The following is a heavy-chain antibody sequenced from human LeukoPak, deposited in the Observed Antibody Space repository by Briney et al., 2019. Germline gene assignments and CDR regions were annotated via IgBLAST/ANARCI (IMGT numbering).Heavy chain of an antibody. J-gene: IGHJ5*02. D-gene: IGHD3-22*01. CDR3: ARSSSGSESWFDP. Sequence: ASVKVSCKASGYSFTSYDISWVRQAPGQGLEWMGWISAYDGNTNSAQKFQGRVTMTTDTSTSTAYMELRGLRSDDTAVYYCARSSSGSESWFDPWGQGTLVTVSS. CDR1: GYSFTSYD. V-gene: IGHV1-18*01. CDR2: ISAYDGNT.